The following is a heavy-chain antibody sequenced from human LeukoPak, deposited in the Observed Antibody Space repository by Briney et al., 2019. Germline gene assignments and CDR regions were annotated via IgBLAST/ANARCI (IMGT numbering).Heavy chain of an antibody. CDR3: AKDGGYSGYDHFDY. D-gene: IGHD5-12*01. CDR2: ISWNSGSI. V-gene: IGHV3-9*03. CDR1: GFTFDDYA. Sequence: GGSLRLSCAASGFTFDDYAMHWVRQAPGKGLEWVSGISWNSGSIGYADSVKGRFTISRDNAKNSLYLQMNSLRAEDMALYYRAKDGGYSGYDHFDYWGQGTLVTVSS. J-gene: IGHJ4*02.